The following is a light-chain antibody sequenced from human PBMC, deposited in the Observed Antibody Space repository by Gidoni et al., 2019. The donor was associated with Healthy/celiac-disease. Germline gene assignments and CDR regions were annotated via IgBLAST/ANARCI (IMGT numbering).Light chain of an antibody. CDR3: QQYGSSPRT. V-gene: IGKV3-20*01. Sequence: IVLTQSPGTLSLSPGERATLSCRASQSVSSSYLAWYQQKPGQAPRLLIYGASSRATGIPDGFSGRWSGTDFTLTISRLEPEDFAVYYCQQYGSSPRTFGQGTKVEIK. CDR1: QSVSSSY. J-gene: IGKJ1*01. CDR2: GAS.